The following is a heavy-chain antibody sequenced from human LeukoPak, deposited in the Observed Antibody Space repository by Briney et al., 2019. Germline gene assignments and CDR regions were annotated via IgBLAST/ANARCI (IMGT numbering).Heavy chain of an antibody. J-gene: IGHJ6*03. CDR3: ARGGGSSSWYHNIHYYYYYMDV. D-gene: IGHD6-13*01. V-gene: IGHV3-30*02. CDR1: GFTFSRYG. CDR2: IRYDGSNK. Sequence: GGSLRLSCAASGFTFSRYGMHWVRQAPGKGLEWVAFIRYDGSNKYYADSVKGRFTISRDNSKNTLYLQMNSLRAEDTAVYYCARGGGSSSWYHNIHYYYYYMDVWGKGTTVTISS.